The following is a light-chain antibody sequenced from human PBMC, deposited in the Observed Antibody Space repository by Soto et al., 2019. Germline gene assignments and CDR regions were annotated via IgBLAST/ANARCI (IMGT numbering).Light chain of an antibody. CDR2: GAS. V-gene: IGKV3-15*01. CDR3: QQFNKWSLT. CDR1: QSVSSN. Sequence: EIVMTQSPGTLSVSPGERAALSCRASQSVSSNLAWYQQKPGQAPRLLIYGASTRATGIPARFSGSGSGTEFTLSISSLQSEHFALYYCQQFNKWSLTFGGGTRVEIK. J-gene: IGKJ4*01.